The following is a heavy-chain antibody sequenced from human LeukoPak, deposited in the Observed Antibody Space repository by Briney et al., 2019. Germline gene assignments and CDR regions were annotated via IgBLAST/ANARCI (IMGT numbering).Heavy chain of an antibody. V-gene: IGHV4-39*01. CDR3: ARSRLSYSGSYPNWFDP. D-gene: IGHD1-26*01. Sequence: SSETLSLTCTVSGGSISSSSYYWGWIRQPPGKGLEWIGSIYYSGSTYYNPSLKSRVTVSVDPSKNQFSLKLSSVTAADTAVYYCARSRLSYSGSYPNWFDPWAREPWSPSPQ. CDR2: IYYSGST. J-gene: IGHJ5*02. CDR1: GGSISSSSYY.